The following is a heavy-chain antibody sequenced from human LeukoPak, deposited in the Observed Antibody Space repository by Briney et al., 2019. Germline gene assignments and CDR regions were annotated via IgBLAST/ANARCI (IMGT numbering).Heavy chain of an antibody. CDR2: ISAGGGST. Sequence: GGSLRLSCAASGFTFSSYWMSWVRQAPGKGLEWVSTISAGGGSTYYAESVKGRFTISRDNSKNTLYLQVNGLRAEDTALYYCAKRNSSGWYFFDYWGQGTLVTVSS. V-gene: IGHV3-23*01. D-gene: IGHD6-19*01. CDR1: GFTFSSYW. J-gene: IGHJ4*02. CDR3: AKRNSSGWYFFDY.